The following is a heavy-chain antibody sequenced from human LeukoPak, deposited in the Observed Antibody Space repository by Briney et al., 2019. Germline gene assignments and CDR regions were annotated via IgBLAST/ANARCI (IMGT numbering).Heavy chain of an antibody. D-gene: IGHD3-10*01. CDR3: ARRSWSRGLDY. J-gene: IGHJ4*02. V-gene: IGHV4-34*01. CDR2: INHSVST. Sequence: PSETLSLTCAVYGGSFSGYYWSWIRQPPGKGLEWIGEINHSVSTNYNPSLKSRVTISVDTSKNQFSLKLSSVTAADTAVYYCARRSWSRGLDYWGQGTLVTVSS. CDR1: GGSFSGYY.